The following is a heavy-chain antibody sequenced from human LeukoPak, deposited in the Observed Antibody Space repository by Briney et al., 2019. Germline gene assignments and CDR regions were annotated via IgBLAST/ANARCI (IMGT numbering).Heavy chain of an antibody. CDR3: ARGWLQPYRYLDL. CDR1: GYTFTNYG. J-gene: IGHJ2*01. D-gene: IGHD5-18*01. V-gene: IGHV1-18*01. CDR2: ISPYNGNA. Sequence: ASVKVSCKASGYTFTNYGISWVRQAPGQGLGWMGWISPYNGNADFAQKLQGRVTMTEDKSTTTAYMKLRSLRSDDTAVYDRARGWLQPYRYLDLWGRGTLVTVSS.